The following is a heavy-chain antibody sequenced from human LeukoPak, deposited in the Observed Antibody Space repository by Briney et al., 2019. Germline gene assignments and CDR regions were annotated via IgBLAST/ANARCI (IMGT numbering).Heavy chain of an antibody. CDR3: ARRPIAGSVDHAFDI. CDR1: GDSVSSNSAA. J-gene: IGHJ3*02. Sequence: SQTLSLTCAISGDSVSSNSAAWSWIRQSPSRGLEWLGRTYYRSKWFIEYAGSVKSRITINPDTSKNQFSLQLNSVTPEDTAVXXXARRPIAGSVDHAFDIWGQGTMVTVSS. V-gene: IGHV6-1*01. D-gene: IGHD1-26*01. CDR2: TYYRSKWFI.